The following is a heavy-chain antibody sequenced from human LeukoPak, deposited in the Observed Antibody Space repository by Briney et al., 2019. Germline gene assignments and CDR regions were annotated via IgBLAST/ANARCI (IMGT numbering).Heavy chain of an antibody. Sequence: ASVKVSCKASGYTFTSYGISWVRQAPGQGLEWMGWISAYNGNTNYAQKLQGRVTMTTDTSTSTAYMELRSLRSDDTAVYYCAREGDSSGWYPNRGGYYFDYWGQGTLVTVSS. CDR2: ISAYNGNT. D-gene: IGHD6-19*01. CDR3: AREGDSSGWYPNRGGYYFDY. J-gene: IGHJ4*02. V-gene: IGHV1-18*01. CDR1: GYTFTSYG.